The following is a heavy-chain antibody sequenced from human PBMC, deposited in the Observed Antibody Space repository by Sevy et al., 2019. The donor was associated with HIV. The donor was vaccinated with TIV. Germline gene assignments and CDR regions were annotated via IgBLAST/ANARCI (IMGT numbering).Heavy chain of an antibody. CDR2: IWYDGRTE. D-gene: IGHD1-1*01. CDR1: GFTFRSFS. V-gene: IGHV3-33*01. J-gene: IGHJ5*01. CDR3: ARDAARVIVPTAGFDS. Sequence: GGSLRLSCVASGFTFRSFSMHWVRQAPGKGLEWVAAIWYDGRTERYADSVQGRFTISRDNSKKTWYLQMNSLRDEDTAIYYCARDAARVIVPTAGFDSWGQGTLVTVSS.